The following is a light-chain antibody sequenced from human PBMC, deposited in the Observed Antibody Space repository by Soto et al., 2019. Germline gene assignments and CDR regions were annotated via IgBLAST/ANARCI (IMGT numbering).Light chain of an antibody. V-gene: IGKV1-9*01. Sequence: DIQLTQSPSFLSASVGDRVTITCRASQGISSYLAWYQQKPGKAPKFLIYAASTLQSGVPSRFSGSGSGTEFTLTFSSLQPEELAAYYCQQLNSYPIAFGGGTKVEIK. CDR3: QQLNSYPIA. J-gene: IGKJ4*01. CDR1: QGISSY. CDR2: AAS.